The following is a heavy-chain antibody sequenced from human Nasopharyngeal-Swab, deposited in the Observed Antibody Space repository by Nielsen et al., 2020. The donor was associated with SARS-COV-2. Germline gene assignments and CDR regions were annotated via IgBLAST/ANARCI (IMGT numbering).Heavy chain of an antibody. J-gene: IGHJ6*03. V-gene: IGHV4-59*12. D-gene: IGHD3-10*01. Sequence: WIRQPPGKGLEWIGDFSYSVITHYNASPKSRVTISVDTSKNQFSLKLSSVTAADTAVYYCARGRRVVRGVIITNYYYYHYMDVWGKGTTVTVSS. CDR3: ARGRRVVRGVIITNYYYYHYMDV. CDR2: FSYSVIT.